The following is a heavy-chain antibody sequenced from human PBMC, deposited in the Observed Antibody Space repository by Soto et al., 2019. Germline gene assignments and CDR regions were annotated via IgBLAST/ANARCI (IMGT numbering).Heavy chain of an antibody. J-gene: IGHJ4*02. V-gene: IGHV3-23*01. CDR3: AKRGAGHYFDS. CDR1: GFTFSSYA. D-gene: IGHD6-19*01. CDR2: ISGSGGST. Sequence: EVQLLESGGGLVQPGGSLRLSCAASGFTFSSYAMSWVRQAPGKGLGWVSVISGSGGSTYYADSVKGRFTISRDNSKSTLFRQMNSRRAEDTAGYDCAKRGAGHYFDSWGQGTLVTVSS.